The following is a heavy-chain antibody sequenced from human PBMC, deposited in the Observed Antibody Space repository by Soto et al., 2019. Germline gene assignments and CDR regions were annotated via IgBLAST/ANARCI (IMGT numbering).Heavy chain of an antibody. CDR3: ARDNIVATIWGDYYYYGMDV. CDR1: CGSISSYY. CDR2: IYYSGST. Sequence: SETLSLTCTVSCGSISSYYWSWIRQPPGKGLEWIGYIYYSGSTNYNPSLKSRVTISVDTSKNQFSLKLSSVTAADTAVYYCARDNIVATIWGDYYYYGMDVWGQGTTVTVSS. V-gene: IGHV4-59*01. D-gene: IGHD5-12*01. J-gene: IGHJ6*02.